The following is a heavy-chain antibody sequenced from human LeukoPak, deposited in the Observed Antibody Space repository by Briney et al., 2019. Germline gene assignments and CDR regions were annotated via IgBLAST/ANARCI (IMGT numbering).Heavy chain of an antibody. J-gene: IGHJ4*02. Sequence: ASVKVSCTASGYTFNTYGISWVRQAPGQGLEWMGWIGTENAYTIYAEKFQGRVTLTTDTSTTTVHMELRSLRSDDTAVYYCARDRERGFDYWGQGSLVTVSS. V-gene: IGHV1-18*01. D-gene: IGHD5-24*01. CDR2: IGTENAYT. CDR3: ARDRERGFDY. CDR1: GYTFNTYG.